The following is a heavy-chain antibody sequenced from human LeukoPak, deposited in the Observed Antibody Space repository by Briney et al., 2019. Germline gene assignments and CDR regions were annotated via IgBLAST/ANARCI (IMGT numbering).Heavy chain of an antibody. D-gene: IGHD4-17*01. CDR2: ISAYNGHT. V-gene: IGHV1-18*01. Sequence: ASVKVSCKASGYTFTSYGITWVRQAPGQGLEWMGWISAYNGHTNYAQKLQGRVTMTTDTSTSTAYMELRSLRSDDAAIYYCARDGLTMVTFDAFDIWGQGTMDTVSS. J-gene: IGHJ3*02. CDR1: GYTFTSYG. CDR3: ARDGLTMVTFDAFDI.